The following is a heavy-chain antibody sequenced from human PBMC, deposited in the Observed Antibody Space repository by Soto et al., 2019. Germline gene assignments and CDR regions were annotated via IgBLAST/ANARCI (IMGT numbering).Heavy chain of an antibody. J-gene: IGHJ4*02. CDR3: ARAGSSSYPPGY. D-gene: IGHD6-13*01. CDR1: GFTFSSYA. Sequence: PGGSLRLSCSASGFTFSSYAMHWVRQAPGKGLEYVSAISSNGGSTYYADSVKGRFTISRDNSKNTLYLQMSSLRAEDTALYYCARAGSSSYPPGYWGQGTLVTVSS. CDR2: ISSNGGST. V-gene: IGHV3-64D*06.